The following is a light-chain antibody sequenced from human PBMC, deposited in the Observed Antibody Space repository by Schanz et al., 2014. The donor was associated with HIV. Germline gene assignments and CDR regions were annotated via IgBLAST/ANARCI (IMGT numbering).Light chain of an antibody. V-gene: IGKV3-20*01. CDR2: GTS. Sequence: EIVLTQSPVTLSLSPGERVTLSCRASQSVSSSYLAWYQQKPGQAPRLLIYGTSSRATGIPDRFSGSGSGTHFTLTITSLQFDDFATYYCQQSYSATPYTFGQGTRLEIK. J-gene: IGKJ2*01. CDR1: QSVSSSY. CDR3: QQSYSATPYT.